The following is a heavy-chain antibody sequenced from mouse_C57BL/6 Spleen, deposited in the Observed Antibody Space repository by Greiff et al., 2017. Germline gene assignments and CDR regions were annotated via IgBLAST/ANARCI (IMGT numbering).Heavy chain of an antibody. D-gene: IGHD2-3*01. CDR1: GYTFTSYW. V-gene: IGHV1-64*01. CDR3: ASGGDGYSPYAMDY. J-gene: IGHJ4*01. Sequence: QVQLQQPGAELVKPGASVKLSCKASGYTFTSYWMHWVKQRPGQGLEWIGMIHPNSGSTNYNEKFKSKATLTVDKSSSTAYMQLRRLTSEDSAVYYCASGGDGYSPYAMDYWGQGTSVTVSS. CDR2: IHPNSGST.